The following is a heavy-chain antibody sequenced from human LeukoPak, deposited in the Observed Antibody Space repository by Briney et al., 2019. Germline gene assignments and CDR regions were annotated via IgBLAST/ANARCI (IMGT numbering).Heavy chain of an antibody. CDR2: IYYSGST. D-gene: IGHD4-11*01. CDR3: ARVLDDYSAFDI. J-gene: IGHJ3*02. Sequence: SETLSLTCTVSGGSISSYYWSWIRQPPGKGLEWIGYIYYSGSTNYNPSLKSRVAISVDTSKNQFSLKLSSVTAADTAVYYCARVLDDYSAFDIWGQGTLVTVSS. V-gene: IGHV4-59*01. CDR1: GGSISSYY.